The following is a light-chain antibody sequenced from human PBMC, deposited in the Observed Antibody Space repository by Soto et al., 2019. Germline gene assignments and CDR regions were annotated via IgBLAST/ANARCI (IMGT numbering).Light chain of an antibody. V-gene: IGKV3-20*01. CDR3: QLYGTSRT. J-gene: IGKJ1*01. Sequence: ETVLTQSPGTLSLSPGERATLSCRASQSLGSDYLARYQQKPGQAPRLLIYAVSSRATDIPDRFSGSGSGTDFTLTISRLEQEDFAMYYCQLYGTSRTFGQGTKVEI. CDR2: AVS. CDR1: QSLGSDY.